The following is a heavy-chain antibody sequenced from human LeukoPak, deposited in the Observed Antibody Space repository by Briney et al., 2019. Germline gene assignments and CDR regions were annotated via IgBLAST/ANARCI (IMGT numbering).Heavy chain of an antibody. V-gene: IGHV1-69*05. J-gene: IGHJ3*02. D-gene: IGHD3-22*01. Sequence: VASVKVSCKASGGTFSSYAISWVRQAPGQGLEWMGGIIPIFGTANYAQKFQGRVTITTDESTSTAYMELSSLRSEDTAVYYCATQANRNLYYYDSSGYAHGAFDIWGQGTMVTVSS. CDR2: IIPIFGTA. CDR1: GGTFSSYA. CDR3: ATQANRNLYYYDSSGYAHGAFDI.